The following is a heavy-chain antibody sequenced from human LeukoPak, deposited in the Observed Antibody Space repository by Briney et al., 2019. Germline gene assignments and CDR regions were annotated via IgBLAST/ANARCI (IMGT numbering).Heavy chain of an antibody. J-gene: IGHJ4*02. D-gene: IGHD3-3*01. CDR3: ARDDFWSGYGIDY. CDR1: GGSISSYY. V-gene: IGHV4-59*01. Sequence: SETLSLTCTVSGGSISSYYWSWIRQPPGKGLEWIGYIYYSGSTNYNPSLKSRVTISVDTSKNQFSLKLSSVTAADTAVYYCARDDFWSGYGIDYWGQGTLVTVSS. CDR2: IYYSGST.